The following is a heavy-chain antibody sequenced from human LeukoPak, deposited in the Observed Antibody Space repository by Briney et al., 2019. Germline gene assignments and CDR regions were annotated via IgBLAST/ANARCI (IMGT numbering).Heavy chain of an antibody. V-gene: IGHV1-24*01. CDR3: ATVVLGYCSGGSCYPTYYFDY. Sequence: ASVKVSCKVSGYTLPELSMHWVRQAPGKRLEWMGGFDPEDGETIYAQKFQGRVTMTEDTSTDTAYMELSSLRSEDTAVYYCATVVLGYCSGGSCYPTYYFDYWGQGTLVTVSS. J-gene: IGHJ4*02. CDR2: FDPEDGET. CDR1: GYTLPELS. D-gene: IGHD2-15*01.